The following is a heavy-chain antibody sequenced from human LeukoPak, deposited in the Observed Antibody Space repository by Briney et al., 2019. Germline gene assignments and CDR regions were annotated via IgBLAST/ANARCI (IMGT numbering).Heavy chain of an antibody. CDR3: ESVVGYCGGDCYYFDY. J-gene: IGHJ4*02. Sequence: PSQTLSLTCAISGDSVSSNSAAWNWIRQSPSRGLEWLGRTYYRSKWYNDYAVSVKSRITINPDTSKNQFSLQLNSVTPEDTAVYYCESVVGYCGGDCYYFDYWGQGTLVTASS. D-gene: IGHD2-21*02. CDR2: TYYRSKWYN. CDR1: GDSVSSNSAA. V-gene: IGHV6-1*01.